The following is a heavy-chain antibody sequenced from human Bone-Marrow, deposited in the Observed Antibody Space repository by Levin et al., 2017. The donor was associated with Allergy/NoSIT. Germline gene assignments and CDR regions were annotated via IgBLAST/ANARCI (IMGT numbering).Heavy chain of an antibody. CDR3: ARDPARWGAYDYGSASDAYFEY. J-gene: IGHJ4*02. Sequence: GGSLRLSCAASGFTFSTYGMHWVRQAPGKGLEWVSVISYDGSNKWYADSVKGRFTISRDDSKNTVYLQVNSLRAEDTAVYYCARDPARWGAYDYGSASDAYFEYWGQGTLVTVSS. CDR2: ISYDGSNK. CDR1: GFTFSTYG. V-gene: IGHV3-30*03. D-gene: IGHD3-10*01.